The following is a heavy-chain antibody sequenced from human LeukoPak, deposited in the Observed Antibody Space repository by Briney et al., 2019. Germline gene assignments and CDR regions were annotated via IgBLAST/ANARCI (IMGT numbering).Heavy chain of an antibody. J-gene: IGHJ5*02. CDR1: GFTFSSYS. CDR3: ARDRGSDLVRVAGWFDP. D-gene: IGHD3-10*01. CDR2: ISSSSSTI. Sequence: PGGSLRLSCAASGFTFSSYSMNWVRQAPGKGLEWVSYISSSSSTIYYADSVKGRFTISRDNAKNSLYLQMNSLRAEDTAVYYCARDRGSDLVRVAGWFDPWGQGTLVTVSS. V-gene: IGHV3-48*04.